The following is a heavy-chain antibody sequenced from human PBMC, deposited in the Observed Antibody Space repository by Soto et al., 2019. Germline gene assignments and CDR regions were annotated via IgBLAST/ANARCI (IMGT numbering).Heavy chain of an antibody. V-gene: IGHV1-69*19. CDR2: ISPMFGAA. D-gene: IGHD3-10*01. CDR1: GGTFSSYA. Sequence: QVQLVQSGAEVKKPGSSVKVSCKASGGTFSSYAISWVRQAPGQGPEWMGDISPMFGAANYAPKFQGRVTITADESTGTSYMQLSSLTSEDTALYFCAREVQVHTPDFVYWGQGTLVTVSS. CDR3: AREVQVHTPDFVY. J-gene: IGHJ4*02.